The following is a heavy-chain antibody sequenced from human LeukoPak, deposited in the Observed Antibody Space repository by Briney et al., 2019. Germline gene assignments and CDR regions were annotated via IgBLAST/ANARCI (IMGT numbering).Heavy chain of an antibody. V-gene: IGHV3-21*01. D-gene: IGHD5-12*01. CDR1: GFTFSGYS. CDR3: ARGNSDYDHDY. J-gene: IGHJ4*02. Sequence: GGSLRLSCAASGFTFSGYSMNWVRQAPGKGLEWVSSISTTSRYIYYADSVKARSTVSRDNAKNSLYLQMNSLRAEDTAVYYCARGNSDYDHDYWGQGTLVTVSS. CDR2: ISTTSRYI.